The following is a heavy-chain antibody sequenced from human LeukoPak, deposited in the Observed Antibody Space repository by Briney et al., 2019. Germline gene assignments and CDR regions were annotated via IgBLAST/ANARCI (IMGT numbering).Heavy chain of an antibody. CDR2: IRSGGGNTI. J-gene: IGHJ4*02. CDR1: RFTFSSYS. V-gene: IGHV3-48*02. Sequence: GGSLRLSCAASRFTFSSYSMNWVRQAPGKGLEWVSYIRSGGGNTIYYADSVKGRFTISRDNARNSVYLQMNSLRDEDTAVYYCVRDPDALDFWGQGTLVTVSS. CDR3: VRDPDALDF.